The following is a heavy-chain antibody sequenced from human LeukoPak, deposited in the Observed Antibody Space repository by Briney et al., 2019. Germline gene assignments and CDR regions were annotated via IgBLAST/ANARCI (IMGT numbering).Heavy chain of an antibody. D-gene: IGHD3-3*01. CDR1: GYTFTSYY. V-gene: IGHV1-46*01. Sequence: ASVKVSCKASGYTFTSYYMHWVRQAPGQGLEWMGIINPSGGSTSYAQKFQGRVTMTRDTSTSTVYMELSSLRSEDTAVYYCARDLVYYDFWSDYYYYYGMDVWGQGTTATVSS. CDR3: ARDLVYYDFWSDYYYYYGMDV. CDR2: INPSGGST. J-gene: IGHJ6*02.